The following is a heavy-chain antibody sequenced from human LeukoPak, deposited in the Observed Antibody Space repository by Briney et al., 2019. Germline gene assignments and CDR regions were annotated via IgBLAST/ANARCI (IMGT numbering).Heavy chain of an antibody. Sequence: GGSLRLSCAASGFIFSSYWMHWVRHAPGKGLAWVSRINTDGSSTSYADSVKGRFTISRDNAKNTLYLQMNSLRAEDTAVYYCARDGDFGDIVVVVAATRGSHNWFDPWGQGTLVTVSS. D-gene: IGHD2-15*01. V-gene: IGHV3-74*01. CDR3: ARDGDFGDIVVVVAATRGSHNWFDP. CDR2: INTDGSST. CDR1: GFIFSSYW. J-gene: IGHJ5*02.